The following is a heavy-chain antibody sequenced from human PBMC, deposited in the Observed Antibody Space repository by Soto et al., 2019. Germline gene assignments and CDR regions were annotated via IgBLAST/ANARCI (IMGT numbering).Heavy chain of an antibody. Sequence: QVQLQQWGAGLLKPSETLSLTCAVYGGFVSSGSYYWSWIRQPPGKGLEWIGEMSHSGGTHFNPSLQGRVTISVDTSKNQFSLRMRSVTAADTALYYCARVERGTVTTVVDAFDIWGPGTMVTVSS. J-gene: IGHJ3*02. V-gene: IGHV4-34*01. CDR1: GGFVSSGSYY. D-gene: IGHD1-1*01. CDR2: MSHSGGT. CDR3: ARVERGTVTTVVDAFDI.